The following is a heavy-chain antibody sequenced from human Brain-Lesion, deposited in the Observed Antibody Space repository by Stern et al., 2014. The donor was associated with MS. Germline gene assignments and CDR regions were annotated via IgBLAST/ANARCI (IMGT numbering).Heavy chain of an antibody. J-gene: IGHJ5*02. CDR1: GGSVSSTSYA. V-gene: IGHV4-39*01. CDR3: AGEEDIRYCSGGSCTGNWFDP. Sequence: VQLVESGPGLVKPSETLSLTCTVAGGSVSSTSYAWAWIRQPPGKGLEWIGTIYYSGYTSYSPSPQSRLTISLDTSKIRFSLPLRSVPAADTAVYYCAGEEDIRYCSGGSCTGNWFDPWGQGTLVTVSS. D-gene: IGHD2-15*01. CDR2: IYYSGYT.